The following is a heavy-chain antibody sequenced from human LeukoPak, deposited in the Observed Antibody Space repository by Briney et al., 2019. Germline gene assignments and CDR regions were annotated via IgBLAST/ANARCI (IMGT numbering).Heavy chain of an antibody. CDR1: GFTFSGYN. CDR2: ISCTSVI. V-gene: IGHV3-48*01. J-gene: IGHJ4*02. CDR3: AREGDGGNSGFAY. D-gene: IGHD4-23*01. Sequence: PGGSLRLSCAVSGFTFSGYNMNWVRQAPGKGLEWIAYISCTSVIYYADSLKGRFTISRDNAKNSLYLQMNSLRVDDTAVYYCAREGDGGNSGFAYWGQGT.